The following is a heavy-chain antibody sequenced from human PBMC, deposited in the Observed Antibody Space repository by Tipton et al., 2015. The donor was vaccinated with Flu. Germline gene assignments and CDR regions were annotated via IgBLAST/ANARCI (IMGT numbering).Heavy chain of an antibody. CDR1: SVSISSGGYY. J-gene: IGHJ4*02. Sequence: LRLSCKVSSVSISSGGYYWSWIRQHPGKDLEWIGFISYSGNTYYNPSLKGLGTISVDTSKNQFSLKLSSVTAADTAAYYCARARGYCSGGHCYSYYFDYWGQGTLVTVSS. D-gene: IGHD2-15*01. CDR2: ISYSGNT. V-gene: IGHV4-31*01. CDR3: ARARGYCSGGHCYSYYFDY.